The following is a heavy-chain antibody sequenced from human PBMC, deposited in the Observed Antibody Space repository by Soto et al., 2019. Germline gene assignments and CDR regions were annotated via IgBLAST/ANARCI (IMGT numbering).Heavy chain of an antibody. Sequence: GEDLKIPCKGSGERFSSYWLGGVRLMPGKGLEGMGIIYPGDYDTRYSPSFQGQVTISADKSISTAYLQWSSLKGSHTGMYYCARCTGYSSGWYYFDSWGQGTL. V-gene: IGHV5-51*01. J-gene: IGHJ4*02. CDR3: ARCTGYSSGWYYFDS. CDR2: IYPGDYDT. CDR1: GERFSSYW. D-gene: IGHD6-19*01.